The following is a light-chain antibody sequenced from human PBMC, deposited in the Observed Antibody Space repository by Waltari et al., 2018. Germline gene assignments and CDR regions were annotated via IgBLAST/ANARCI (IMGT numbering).Light chain of an antibody. CDR2: GTS. Sequence: EIVMTQSPTTVSLSPGDGATLSCRASQSVSGGYLSWYQQKPGQAPRLLIYGTSTRATGVPAMFSGSGSGTDFTLTISNLQPDDFAVYYCQQDFNLPFTFGPGTKVEIK. CDR3: QQDFNLPFT. J-gene: IGKJ3*01. CDR1: QSVSGGY. V-gene: IGKV3D-7*01.